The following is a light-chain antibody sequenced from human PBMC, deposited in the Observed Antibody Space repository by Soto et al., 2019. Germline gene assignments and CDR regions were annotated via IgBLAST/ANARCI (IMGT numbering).Light chain of an antibody. J-gene: IGKJ3*01. CDR2: AAS. Sequence: DIQMTQSPSSLSASVGDRVTITCRASQTISRYLNWYQQKPGKAPKLLIFAASSLQSGVPSRFSGSGFGTEFTLAISSLQPEDFATYYCQQSYNTLAFGPGTKVDIK. CDR3: QQSYNTLA. V-gene: IGKV1-39*01. CDR1: QTISRY.